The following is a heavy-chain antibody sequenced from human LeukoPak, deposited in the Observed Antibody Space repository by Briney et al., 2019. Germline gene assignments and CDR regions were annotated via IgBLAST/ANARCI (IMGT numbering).Heavy chain of an antibody. CDR1: GFTVSSNY. D-gene: IGHD6-19*01. V-gene: IGHV3-66*01. CDR3: ARDPAVAGIEVGPDY. Sequence: PGGSLRLSCAASGFTVSSNYMSWVRQAPGKGLEWVSVIYSGGSTYYADSVKGRFTISRDNSKNTLYLQMNSLRAEDTAVYYCARDPAVAGIEVGPDYWGQGTLVTVSS. CDR2: IYSGGST. J-gene: IGHJ4*02.